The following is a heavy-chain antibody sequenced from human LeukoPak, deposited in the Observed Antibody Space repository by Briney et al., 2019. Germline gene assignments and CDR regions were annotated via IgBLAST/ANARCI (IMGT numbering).Heavy chain of an antibody. CDR3: ARNPGRKFDF. CDR2: IKQDESEK. J-gene: IGHJ4*02. D-gene: IGHD3-10*01. Sequence: GGSLRLPCEGSGFTFRTYWMSWVRQAPGKGMEWVANIKQDESEKYYVDSVKGRFTISRDNAKSSLYLQMNSLRAEDTAVYYCARNPGRKFDFWGQGALVTVSS. V-gene: IGHV3-7*01. CDR1: GFTFRTYW.